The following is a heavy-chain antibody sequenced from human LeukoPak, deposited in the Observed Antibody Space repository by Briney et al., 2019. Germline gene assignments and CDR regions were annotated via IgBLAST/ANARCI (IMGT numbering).Heavy chain of an antibody. Sequence: SETLSLTCIVSGYSISSGYYWGWIRQPPGKGLEWIGNIHHSGSTNYNPSLKSRVTISVDKSKNQFLLKLSSVTAADTAVYYCARGPYSSSWYYFDYWGQGTLVTVSS. V-gene: IGHV4-38-2*02. CDR2: IHHSGST. J-gene: IGHJ4*02. CDR1: GYSISSGYY. CDR3: ARGPYSSSWYYFDY. D-gene: IGHD6-13*01.